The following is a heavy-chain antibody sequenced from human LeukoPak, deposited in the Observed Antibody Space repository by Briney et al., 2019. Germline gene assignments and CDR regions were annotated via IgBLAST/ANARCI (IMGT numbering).Heavy chain of an antibody. CDR2: ISSSGSSI. CDR3: ARVRIAGDYFDY. CDR1: GFTFSDYY. J-gene: IGHJ4*02. V-gene: IGHV3-11*01. Sequence: SGGSLRLSCAASGFTFSDYYMSWIRQAPGKGLEWVSYISSSGSSIYYADSVKGRFTISRDNAKNSLYLQMNSLRAEDTAVYYCARVRIAGDYFDYWGQGTLVTVSS. D-gene: IGHD1-14*01.